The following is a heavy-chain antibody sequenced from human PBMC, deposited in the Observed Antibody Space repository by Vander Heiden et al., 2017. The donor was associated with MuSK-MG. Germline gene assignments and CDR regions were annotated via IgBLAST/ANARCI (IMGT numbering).Heavy chain of an antibody. CDR3: ARQRRYCSSTSCPSWFDP. V-gene: IGHV4-39*01. J-gene: IGHJ5*02. Sequence: QLQLQESGPGLVKPSETLSLTCSVPDGSISTSAYYWGWVRQPPGKGLEWIGSMYYSGSTYYNPSLKSGVTISVDTSKNQFSLKLSSVTAADTAVYYCARQRRYCSSTSCPSWFDPWGQGTLVTVSS. CDR2: MYYSGST. D-gene: IGHD2-2*01. CDR1: DGSISTSAYY.